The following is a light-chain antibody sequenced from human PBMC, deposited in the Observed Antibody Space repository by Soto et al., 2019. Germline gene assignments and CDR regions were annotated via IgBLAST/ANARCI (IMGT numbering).Light chain of an antibody. Sequence: DIQMTQSPSSLSVSVGDRVTITCRASQSITNYLNWYQQKPGKAPNLLVYAASILQSGVPSRFSGNGSGTDFTLTISSLQPEDFATYYCQQSDSYPDTFGQGTKLEIQ. J-gene: IGKJ2*01. CDR1: QSITNY. CDR3: QQSDSYPDT. CDR2: AAS. V-gene: IGKV1-39*01.